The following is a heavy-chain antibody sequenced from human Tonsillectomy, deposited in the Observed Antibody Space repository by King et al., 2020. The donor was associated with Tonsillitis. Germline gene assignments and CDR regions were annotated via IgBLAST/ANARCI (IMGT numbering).Heavy chain of an antibody. CDR3: ARTQTQRAIFGVVIDYYGMDV. Sequence: QLVQSGAEVKKPGASVKVSCKASGYTFTSYDINWVRQATGQGLEWMGWMNPNSGNTGYAQKFQGRVTMTRNTPISTAYMELSSLRSEDTAVYYCARTQTQRAIFGVVIDYYGMDVWGQGTTVTVSS. D-gene: IGHD3-3*01. V-gene: IGHV1-8*01. CDR1: GYTFTSYD. J-gene: IGHJ6*02. CDR2: MNPNSGNT.